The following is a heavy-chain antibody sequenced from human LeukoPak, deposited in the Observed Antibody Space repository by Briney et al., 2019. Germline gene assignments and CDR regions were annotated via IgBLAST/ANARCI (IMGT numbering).Heavy chain of an antibody. CDR2: IYYSGST. J-gene: IGHJ3*02. CDR3: ARGPPDCSSTSCYAFDAFDI. CDR1: GGSISSNSYY. D-gene: IGHD2-2*01. Sequence: SETLSLTCTVSGGSISSNSYYWGWICQPPGKGLEWIGSIYYSGSTYYNPSLKSRVTISVDTSKNQFSLRLSSVTAADTAVYYCARGPPDCSSTSCYAFDAFDIWGQGTMVTVSS. V-gene: IGHV4-39*07.